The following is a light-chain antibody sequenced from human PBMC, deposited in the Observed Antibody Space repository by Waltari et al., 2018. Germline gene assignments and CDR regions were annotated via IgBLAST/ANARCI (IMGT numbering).Light chain of an antibody. CDR1: SSNIGSHT. J-gene: IGLJ3*02. V-gene: IGLV1-44*01. Sequence: QSVLTQAPSASGTPGQSVAISCSGSSSNIGSHTLNWYQQVPGTAPKLLIYVNNERPSGVPDRFSGSKSGTSASLAISGLQSEDEADYYCAAWDVSLNGVVFGGGTKVTVL. CDR3: AAWDVSLNGVV. CDR2: VNN.